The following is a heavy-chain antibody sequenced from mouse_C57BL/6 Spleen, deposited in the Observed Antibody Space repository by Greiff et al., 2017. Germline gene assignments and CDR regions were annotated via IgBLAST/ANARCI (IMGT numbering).Heavy chain of an antibody. V-gene: IGHV1-80*01. J-gene: IGHJ1*03. Sequence: VKLQESGAELVKPGASVKISCKASGYAFSSYWMTWVKQRPGKGLEWIGQIYPGDGDTNYNGKFKGKATLTADKSSSTAYMQLSSLTSEDSAVYFCARSITTGYFDVWGTGTTVTVSS. CDR2: IYPGDGDT. CDR3: ARSITTGYFDV. CDR1: GYAFSSYW. D-gene: IGHD1-2*01.